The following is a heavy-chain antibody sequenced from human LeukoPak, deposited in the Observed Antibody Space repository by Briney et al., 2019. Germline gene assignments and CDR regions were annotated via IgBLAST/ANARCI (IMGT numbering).Heavy chain of an antibody. D-gene: IGHD3-22*01. CDR2: MHSSGST. CDR1: GGSMSVYY. CDR3: ARGYSDGTGYYYPSFDN. V-gene: IGHV4-4*07. Sequence: SETLSLTCTVSGGSMSVYYWNWVRQSPGKGLEWIGRMHSSGSTNYNPSLNSRATMSIDTSEKQFSLKLGSVTAADTALYFCARGYSDGTGYYYPSFDNWGQGVLVTVSS. J-gene: IGHJ4*02.